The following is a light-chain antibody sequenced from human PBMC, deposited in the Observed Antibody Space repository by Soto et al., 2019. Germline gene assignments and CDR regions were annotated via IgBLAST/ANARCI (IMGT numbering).Light chain of an antibody. J-gene: IGKJ4*01. CDR1: QSVLYSSNNKNY. V-gene: IGKV4-1*01. Sequence: IVMTQSPDSLAVSLGARATINCKSSQSVLYSSNNKNYLAWYQQKPGQPPKLLIYWASTRVSGVPDRFSGSGSGTDFTLTISSLQADDVAVYYCQQDYSTLALTFGGGTKVEIK. CDR2: WAS. CDR3: QQDYSTLALT.